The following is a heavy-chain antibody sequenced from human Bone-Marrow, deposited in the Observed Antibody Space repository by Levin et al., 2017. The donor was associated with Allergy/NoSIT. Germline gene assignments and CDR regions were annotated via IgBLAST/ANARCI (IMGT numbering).Heavy chain of an antibody. V-gene: IGHV3-7*03. CDR1: GFTFNIYW. D-gene: IGHD1-14*01. Sequence: GGSLRLSCAASGFTFNIYWMSWVRQAPGKGLEWVANIDQPGSEKFYVDSVEGRFTISRDNAKNSLYLQMNSLRADDTAVYYCARSPATGTVDYWGQGTLVTVSP. CDR3: ARSPATGTVDY. CDR2: IDQPGSEK. J-gene: IGHJ4*02.